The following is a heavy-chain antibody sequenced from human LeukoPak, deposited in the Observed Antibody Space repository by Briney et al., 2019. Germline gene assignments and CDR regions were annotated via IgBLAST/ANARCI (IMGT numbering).Heavy chain of an antibody. J-gene: IGHJ5*02. CDR2: ISSSSSYI. CDR3: ARAHSSSLAWFDP. CDR1: GFTFSSYS. D-gene: IGHD6-13*01. Sequence: SGGSLRLSCAASGFTFSSYSMNWVRQAPGKGLEWVSSISSSSSYIYYADSVKGRFTISGDNTKNSLYLQMSSLRAEDTAVYYCARAHSSSLAWFDPWGQGTLVTVSS. V-gene: IGHV3-21*01.